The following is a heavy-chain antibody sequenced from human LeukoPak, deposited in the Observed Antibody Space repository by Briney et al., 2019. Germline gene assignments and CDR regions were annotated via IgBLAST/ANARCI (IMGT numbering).Heavy chain of an antibody. J-gene: IGHJ4*02. CDR2: IYYSGST. Sequence: SETLSLTYTVSGGSISSYYWSWIRQPPGKGLEWIGYIYYSGSTNYNPSLTSRVTISVDTSKNQVSLKLTSVTAADTAVYYCATSRDYFDYWGQGTLVTVSS. CDR1: GGSISSYY. CDR3: ATSRDYFDY. V-gene: IGHV4-59*01.